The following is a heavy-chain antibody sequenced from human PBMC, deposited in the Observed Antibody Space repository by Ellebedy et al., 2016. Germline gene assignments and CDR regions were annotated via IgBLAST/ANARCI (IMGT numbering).Heavy chain of an antibody. CDR2: IYSSGRT. D-gene: IGHD5-12*01. CDR1: GGSISSYY. CDR3: ARLSGYDLWDAIDI. V-gene: IGHV4-59*01. J-gene: IGHJ3*02. Sequence: SETLSLTXTVSGGSISSYYWSWIRQPPGKGLEWIGYIYSSGRTDYNPSLKSRVTISVDTSKNHFSLNLSPVTAADTAVYYCARLSGYDLWDAIDIWGQGTMVTVSS.